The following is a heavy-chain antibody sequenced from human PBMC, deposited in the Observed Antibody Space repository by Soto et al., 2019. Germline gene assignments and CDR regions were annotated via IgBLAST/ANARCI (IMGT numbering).Heavy chain of an antibody. J-gene: IGHJ3*02. CDR2: IIPIFGTA. Sequence: SVKVSCKASGGTFSSYAISWVRQAPGQGLEWMGGIIPIFGTANYAQKFQGRVTITADESTSTAYMELSSLRSEDTAVYYCARSKQWLPRWGAFDIWGQGTMVTVSS. CDR1: GGTFSSYA. CDR3: ARSKQWLPRWGAFDI. V-gene: IGHV1-69*13. D-gene: IGHD6-19*01.